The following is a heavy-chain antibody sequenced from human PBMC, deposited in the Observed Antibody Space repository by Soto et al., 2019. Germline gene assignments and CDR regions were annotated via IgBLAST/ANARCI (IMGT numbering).Heavy chain of an antibody. CDR2: IYPSGTT. CDR1: GGSISSYY. CDR3: ASGAARGFDY. J-gene: IGHJ4*02. Sequence: PSETLSLTCTVSGGSISSYYWSWIRQPPGKGLEWIGYIYPSGTTNNNPSLKSRVTISVDTSKKEISLKLSFVTAADTAVYYCASGAARGFDYWGQGSLVTVSS. D-gene: IGHD6-6*01. V-gene: IGHV4-59*01.